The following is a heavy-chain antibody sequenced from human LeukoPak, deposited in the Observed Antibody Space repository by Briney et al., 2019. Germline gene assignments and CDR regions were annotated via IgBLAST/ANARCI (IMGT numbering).Heavy chain of an antibody. Sequence: SETLSLTCTVSGGSISSYYWSWIRQPPGKGLEWIVYIYHSVDTKYNASLKSRVTISVDTSKSQFSLKLSSVTAADTAVYYCARGGPNSSGWRIDYWGQGTLVTVSS. CDR3: ARGGPNSSGWRIDY. D-gene: IGHD6-19*01. CDR1: GGSISSYY. CDR2: IYHSVDT. J-gene: IGHJ4*02. V-gene: IGHV4-59*01.